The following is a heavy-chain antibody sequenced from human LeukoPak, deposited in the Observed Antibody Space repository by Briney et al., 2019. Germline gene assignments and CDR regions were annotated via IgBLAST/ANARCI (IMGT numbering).Heavy chain of an antibody. CDR2: IYYSGTT. Sequence: PETLSLTCTVSGGSMNTYYWSWIRQPPGKGLEWIGYIYYSGTTNYNPSLKSRVTISVDTSKNQFSLKLTSVTAADTAIYYCGRGAAVGDPWGRGTLVTVSS. CDR3: GRGAAVGDP. CDR1: GGSMNTYY. J-gene: IGHJ5*02. D-gene: IGHD6-13*01. V-gene: IGHV4-59*01.